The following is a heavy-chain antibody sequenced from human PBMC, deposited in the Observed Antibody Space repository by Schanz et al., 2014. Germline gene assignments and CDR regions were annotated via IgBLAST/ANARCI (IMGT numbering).Heavy chain of an antibody. D-gene: IGHD4-17*01. CDR1: GGTFNSYT. CDR3: ARGYGDSGTDV. Sequence: QVQLVQSGAEVTKPGSSLKVSCTASGGTFNSYTINWVRQAPGQGLEWMGRIIPILGIANYAQKFQGRVTITADRSTSTAYREVSSLRSEDTAVYYCARGYGDSGTDVWGQGTLVTVSS. V-gene: IGHV1-69*02. CDR2: IIPILGIA. J-gene: IGHJ4*02.